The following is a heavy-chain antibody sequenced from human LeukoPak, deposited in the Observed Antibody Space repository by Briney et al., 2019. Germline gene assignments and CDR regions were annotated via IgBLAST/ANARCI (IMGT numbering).Heavy chain of an antibody. D-gene: IGHD5-18*01. Sequence: SETLSLTCTVSGGSISSYYWSWIRQPPGKGLEWIGYIYYSGSTNYNPSLKSRVTISVDTSKNQFSLKLSSVTAADTAVYYCARGGPVDTAMVYYYYMDVWGKGTTVTVSS. V-gene: IGHV4-59*01. CDR1: GGSISSYY. CDR3: ARGGPVDTAMVYYYYMDV. CDR2: IYYSGST. J-gene: IGHJ6*03.